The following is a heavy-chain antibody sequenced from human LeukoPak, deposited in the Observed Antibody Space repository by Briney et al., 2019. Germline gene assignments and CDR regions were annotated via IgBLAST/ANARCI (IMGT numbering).Heavy chain of an antibody. V-gene: IGHV3-7*03. Sequence: GGSLRLSCAASGFTFTNHWMSWVRQAPGKGLEWVANIKENGSEKYYVDSVKGRFTVSRDNVKNSLFLQMNSLRVDDTAVYYCAKSGSSVFWSWGQGTLVTVSS. CDR2: IKENGSEK. CDR1: GFTFTNHW. J-gene: IGHJ5*02. CDR3: AKSGSSVFWS. D-gene: IGHD3-3*02.